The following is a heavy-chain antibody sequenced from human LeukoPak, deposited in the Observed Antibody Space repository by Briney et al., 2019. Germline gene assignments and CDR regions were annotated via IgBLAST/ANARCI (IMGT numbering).Heavy chain of an antibody. J-gene: IGHJ4*02. CDR3: ARGQQWLVQDY. Sequence: GASVKVSCKASGYTFTSYYMHWVRQAPGQGLEWMGIINPSGGSTSYAQKFQGRVTMTRNTSISTAYMELSSLRSEDTAVYYCARGQQWLVQDYWGQGTLVTVSS. D-gene: IGHD6-19*01. CDR1: GYTFTSYY. CDR2: INPSGGST. V-gene: IGHV1-46*01.